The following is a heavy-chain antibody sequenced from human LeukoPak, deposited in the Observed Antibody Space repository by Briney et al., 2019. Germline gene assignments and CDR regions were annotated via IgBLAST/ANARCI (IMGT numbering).Heavy chain of an antibody. D-gene: IGHD2-21*02. CDR2: IYYSGST. V-gene: IGHV4-39*01. J-gene: IGHJ4*02. CDR3: ARHAGTYCGGDCYTGTLDY. CDR1: GGSISSSSYY. Sequence: SETLSLTCTVSGGSISSSSYYWGWIRQPPGKGLEWIGSIYYSGSTYYNPSLKSRVTISVDTSKNQFSLKLSSVTAADTAVYYCARHAGTYCGGDCYTGTLDYWGQGTLVTVSS.